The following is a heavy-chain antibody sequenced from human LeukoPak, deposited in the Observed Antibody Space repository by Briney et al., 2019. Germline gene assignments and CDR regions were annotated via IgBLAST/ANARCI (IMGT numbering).Heavy chain of an antibody. Sequence: SETLSLTCGVSGGSITNTNYWTWVRQPPGKGLEWIGEVNLQGSTNYNPSLMGRVAISVDTSENHISLQLTSVTAADTAVYYCAGLSGYDPYYFDYWGQGTLVAVSS. CDR1: GGSITNTNY. D-gene: IGHD5-12*01. CDR3: AGLSGYDPYYFDY. CDR2: VNLQGST. V-gene: IGHV4-4*02. J-gene: IGHJ4*02.